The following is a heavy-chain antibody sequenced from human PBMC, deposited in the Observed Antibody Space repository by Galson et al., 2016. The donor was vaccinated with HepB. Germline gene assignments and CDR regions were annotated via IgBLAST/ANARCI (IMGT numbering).Heavy chain of an antibody. Sequence: SLRLSCAASGFSFRSYGMHWVRQAPGKGLEWVAAIWYDGGNKYYANSVKGRFTVSRDNSKDTLFLDLNSLRVEETGIYFCASGYNSGWYAPDYWGQGTLVTVSS. J-gene: IGHJ4*02. D-gene: IGHD3-22*01. CDR3: ASGYNSGWYAPDY. CDR1: GFSFRSYG. V-gene: IGHV3-33*01. CDR2: IWYDGGNK.